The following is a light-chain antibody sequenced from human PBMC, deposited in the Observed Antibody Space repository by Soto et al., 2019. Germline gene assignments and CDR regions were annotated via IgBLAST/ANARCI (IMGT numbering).Light chain of an antibody. CDR2: GTS. J-gene: IGKJ1*01. Sequence: GDRVTITCRASQDIRKDLGWYQQKPGKAPKVLIYGTSNLQEGVPSRFGGSGSGTEFTLTINNLQPEDSATYYCRQDTFYPRTFGQGTKVEI. CDR1: QDIRKD. V-gene: IGKV1-6*01. CDR3: RQDTFYPRT.